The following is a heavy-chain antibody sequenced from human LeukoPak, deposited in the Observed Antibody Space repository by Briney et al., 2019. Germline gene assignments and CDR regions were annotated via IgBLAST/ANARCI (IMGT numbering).Heavy chain of an antibody. CDR3: VRGRTSGSSWLSDY. D-gene: IGHD6-13*01. CDR2: IGSSGGSI. J-gene: IGHJ4*02. V-gene: IGHV3-11*04. Sequence: GGSLRLACAASGFTSNDYYMSWIRQAPGKGREWISYIGSSGGSINYADSVKGLFTISRDKAKNSLSLQMNSLRAEDTAVYYCVRGRTSGSSWLSDYWGQGTLVTVSS. CDR1: GFTSNDYY.